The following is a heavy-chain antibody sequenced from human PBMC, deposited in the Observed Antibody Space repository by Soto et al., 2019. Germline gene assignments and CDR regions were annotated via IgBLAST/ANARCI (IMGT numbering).Heavy chain of an antibody. Sequence: GGSLRLSCATSGFTFSSYSMHWFRQAPGKGLEWVAVISSDGGITIYADSVKGRFTISRDNSKSTLYLHMNSLRPEDTAVYYCAREVVTTQWYFDNWGQGIVVTVSS. D-gene: IGHD1-1*01. V-gene: IGHV3-30-3*01. CDR2: ISSDGGIT. CDR3: AREVVTTQWYFDN. J-gene: IGHJ4*02. CDR1: GFTFSSYS.